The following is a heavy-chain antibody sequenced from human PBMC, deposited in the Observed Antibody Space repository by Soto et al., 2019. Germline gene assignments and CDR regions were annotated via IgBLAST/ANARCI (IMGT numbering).Heavy chain of an antibody. CDR1: GYTFTSYY. J-gene: IGHJ4*02. D-gene: IGHD3-22*01. CDR2: INPSGGST. Sequence: ASVKVSCKASGYTFTSYYMHWVRRAPGQGLEWMGIINPSGGSTSYAQKFQGRVTMTRDTSTSTVYMELSSLRSEDTAVYYCARAPGYYYDSSGYHPDYWGQGTLVTVSS. V-gene: IGHV1-46*01. CDR3: ARAPGYYYDSSGYHPDY.